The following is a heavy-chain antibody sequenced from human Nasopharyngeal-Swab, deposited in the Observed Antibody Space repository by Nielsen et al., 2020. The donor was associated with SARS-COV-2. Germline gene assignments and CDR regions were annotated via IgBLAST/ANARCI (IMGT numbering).Heavy chain of an antibody. Sequence: GESLKISCAASGFTFSSYAMSWVRQAPGKGLEWVSAISGSGFSTYYADSVKGRFTISRDYSKNTLYLQMNSLRAEDTAVYYCAKGAGTAPLDYWGQGTLVTVSP. CDR3: AKGAGTAPLDY. V-gene: IGHV3-23*01. J-gene: IGHJ4*02. D-gene: IGHD6-13*01. CDR2: ISGSGFST. CDR1: GFTFSSYA.